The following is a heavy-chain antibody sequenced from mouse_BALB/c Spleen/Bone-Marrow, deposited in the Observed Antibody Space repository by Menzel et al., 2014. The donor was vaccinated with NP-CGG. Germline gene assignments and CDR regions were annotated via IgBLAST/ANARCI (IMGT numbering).Heavy chain of an antibody. J-gene: IGHJ2*01. D-gene: IGHD1-1*01. CDR1: GYTFTSYY. Sequence: VQLQQSGPELVKPGASVKMSCKASGYTFTSYYIHWVKQRPGQGLEWIGWIYPGDGSTKYNEKFKGKTTLTADKSSSTAYMLLSRLTSEDTAVYYCARSYGSSPFDYWGQGTTLTVSS. V-gene: IGHV1S56*01. CDR2: IYPGDGST. CDR3: ARSYGSSPFDY.